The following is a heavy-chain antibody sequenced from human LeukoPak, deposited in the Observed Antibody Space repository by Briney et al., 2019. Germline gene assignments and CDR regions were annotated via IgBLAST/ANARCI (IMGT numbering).Heavy chain of an antibody. CDR3: ARGLGYCSSTSCYRVRVYYFDY. CDR2: ISGSGGST. D-gene: IGHD2-2*02. Sequence: PGGSLRLSCAASGFTFSSYAMSWVRQAPGKGLEWVSAISGSGGSTYYADSVKGRFTISRDNSKNTLYLQMNSLRAEDTAVYYCARGLGYCSSTSCYRVRVYYFDYWGQGTLVTVSS. CDR1: GFTFSSYA. V-gene: IGHV3-23*01. J-gene: IGHJ4*02.